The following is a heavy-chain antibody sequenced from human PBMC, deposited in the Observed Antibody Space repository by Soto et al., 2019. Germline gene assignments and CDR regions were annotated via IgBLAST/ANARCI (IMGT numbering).Heavy chain of an antibody. CDR1: GGTFSSYA. J-gene: IGHJ5*02. Sequence: QVQLVQSGAEVKKPGSSVKVSCKASGGTFSSYAISWVRQAPGQGLEWKGGIIPIFGTANYAQKFQGRVTITADESTSTAYMELSSLRSEDTAVYYGARLDPRRRYEYNWFDHWGQGTLVTVSS. V-gene: IGHV1-69*01. CDR2: IIPIFGTA. CDR3: ARLDPRRRYEYNWFDH. D-gene: IGHD3-16*02.